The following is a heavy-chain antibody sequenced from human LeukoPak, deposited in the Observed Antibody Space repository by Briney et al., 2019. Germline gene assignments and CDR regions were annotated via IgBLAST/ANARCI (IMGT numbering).Heavy chain of an antibody. D-gene: IGHD6-25*01. J-gene: IGHJ4*02. Sequence: SETLSLTCTVSGGSISSYYWSWIRQPPGKGLEWIGYIYYSGSTNYNPPLKSRVTISVDTSKNQFSLKLSSVTAADTAVYYCARGGARKLGYWGQGTLVTVSS. V-gene: IGHV4-59*12. CDR3: ARGGARKLGY. CDR1: GGSISSYY. CDR2: IYYSGST.